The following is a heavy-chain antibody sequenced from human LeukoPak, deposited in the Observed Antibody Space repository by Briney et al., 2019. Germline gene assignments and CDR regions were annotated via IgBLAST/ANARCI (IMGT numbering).Heavy chain of an antibody. CDR1: GFTFSSTS. CDR2: ISSSSSYI. CDR3: ARLVGDRGSYYRGY. J-gene: IGHJ4*02. Sequence: GPLRLSCAASGFTFSSTSMNWVRQAPGKGLEWVSSISSSSSYIYYADSVKGRFTISRDNAKNSLYLQMNSLRAEDTAVYYCARLVGDRGSYYRGYWGQGTLVTVSS. D-gene: IGHD1-26*01. V-gene: IGHV3-21*01.